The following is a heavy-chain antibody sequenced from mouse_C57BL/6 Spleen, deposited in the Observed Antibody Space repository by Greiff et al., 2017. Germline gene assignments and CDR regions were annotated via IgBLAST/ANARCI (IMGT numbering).Heavy chain of an antibody. CDR1: GYTFTGYW. Sequence: VKLVESGAELMKPGASVKLSCKATGYTFTGYWIEWVKQRPGHGLEWIGEILPGSGSTNYNEKFKGKATFTADTSSNPAYMQLSSLTTEDSAIYYCARGGGYYGSSSYAMDYWGQGTSVTVSS. J-gene: IGHJ4*01. D-gene: IGHD1-1*01. CDR3: ARGGGYYGSSSYAMDY. V-gene: IGHV1-9*01. CDR2: ILPGSGST.